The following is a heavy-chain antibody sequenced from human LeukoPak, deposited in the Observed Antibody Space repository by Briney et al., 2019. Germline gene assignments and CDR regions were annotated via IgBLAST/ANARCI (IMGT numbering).Heavy chain of an antibody. CDR2: IYTSGST. CDR1: GGSISSGNW. D-gene: IGHD2-2*01. CDR3: ARDVGVVVVPAAQGFDAFDI. Sequence: GTLSLTCAVSGGSISSGNWWSWVRQPPGKGLEWIGRIYTSGSTNYNPSLKSRVTMSVDTSKNQFSLKLSSVTAADTAVYYCARDVGVVVVPAAQGFDAFDIWGQGTMVTVSS. J-gene: IGHJ3*02. V-gene: IGHV4-4*02.